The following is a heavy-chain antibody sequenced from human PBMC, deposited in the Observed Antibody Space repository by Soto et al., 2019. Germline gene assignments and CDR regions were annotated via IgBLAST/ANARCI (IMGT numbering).Heavy chain of an antibody. CDR3: VRGGYNNGGFDF. CDR1: GFTLTSYD. V-gene: IGHV3-21*01. CDR2: INRASSHI. Sequence: WGSLRLSCAASGFTLTSYDMNWVRQAPGEGLEWVSSINRASSHIHYADSVKGRFTVSGDNTKNPLYLQMDGLRAEDTAVYYCVRGGYNNGGFDFWGPGTLVTVSS. D-gene: IGHD5-18*01. J-gene: IGHJ4*02.